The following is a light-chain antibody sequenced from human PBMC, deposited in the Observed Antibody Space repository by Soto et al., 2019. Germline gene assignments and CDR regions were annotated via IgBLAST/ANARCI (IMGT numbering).Light chain of an antibody. V-gene: IGLV1-44*01. CDR3: AAWDASLSGPV. J-gene: IGLJ2*01. Sequence: QSVLTQPPSASGTPGQRVTISCSGSYSNIGSNTVNWYQQLPGTAPKFLFYSNNQRPSGVPDRFSGSKSGTSASLAISGLQSEDEAEYYCAAWDASLSGPVFGGGTKLTVL. CDR1: YSNIGSNT. CDR2: SNN.